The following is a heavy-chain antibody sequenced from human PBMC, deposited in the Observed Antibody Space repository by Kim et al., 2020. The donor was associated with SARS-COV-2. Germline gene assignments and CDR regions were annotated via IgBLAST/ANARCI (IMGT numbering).Heavy chain of an antibody. V-gene: IGHV3-23*01. CDR3: AIVASKLRFLNFEY. J-gene: IGHJ4*02. D-gene: IGHD3-3*01. Sequence: YADAVKARFTISRDNSKSKLYLQLHRLRAEDTAVYYCAIVASKLRFLNFEYWGQGALVTVS.